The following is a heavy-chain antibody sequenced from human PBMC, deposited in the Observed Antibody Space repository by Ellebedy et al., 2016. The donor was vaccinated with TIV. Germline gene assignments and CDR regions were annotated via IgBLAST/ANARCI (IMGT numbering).Heavy chain of an antibody. V-gene: IGHV1-69*04. CDR3: ARADDTAMVFDY. Sequence: AASVKVSCKASGYTFTSYYMHWVRQAPGQGLEWMGRIIPIVGIANYAQKFQGRVTITADKSTSIAYMELSSLRSEDTGVYYCARADDTAMVFDYWGQGTLVTVSS. CDR1: GYTFTSYY. J-gene: IGHJ4*02. D-gene: IGHD5-18*01. CDR2: IIPIVGIA.